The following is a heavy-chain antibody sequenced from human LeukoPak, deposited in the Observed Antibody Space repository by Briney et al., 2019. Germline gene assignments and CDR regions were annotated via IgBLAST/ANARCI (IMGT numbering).Heavy chain of an antibody. Sequence: GGSLRLSCAASGFTVGSNYMNWVRQAPGKGLEWVSVIYSGGGTYYADSVKGRFTISRDNSRNTLYLQMISLRAEDTAVYYCAKQFVAVWGQGTLVTVSS. J-gene: IGHJ4*02. V-gene: IGHV3-53*01. CDR3: AKQFVAV. CDR1: GFTVGSNY. CDR2: IYSGGGT. D-gene: IGHD5-24*01.